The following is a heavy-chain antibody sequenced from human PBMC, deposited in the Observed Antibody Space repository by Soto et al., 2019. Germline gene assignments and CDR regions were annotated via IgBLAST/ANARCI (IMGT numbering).Heavy chain of an antibody. CDR2: IYYSGNT. D-gene: IGHD1-26*01. Sequence: PSETLSLTCTVSGVSISDTSYYWGWIRQPPGKRLEWIGSIYYSGNTYYNPSLKSRLTISVDSSKNQFSLNMTSVTAADTAVYYCARVVSVVGATLAWFDPWGQGTLVTVSS. V-gene: IGHV4-39*07. J-gene: IGHJ5*02. CDR1: GVSISDTSYY. CDR3: ARVVSVVGATLAWFDP.